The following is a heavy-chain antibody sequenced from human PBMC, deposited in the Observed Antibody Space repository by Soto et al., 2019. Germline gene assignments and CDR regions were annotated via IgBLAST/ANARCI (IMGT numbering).Heavy chain of an antibody. CDR2: ISGSGGST. CDR1: GFTFSSYA. D-gene: IGHD2-15*01. V-gene: IGHV3-23*01. J-gene: IGHJ6*02. Sequence: GGSLRLSCAASGFTFSSYAMSWVRQAPGKGLEWVSAISGSGGSTYYADSVKGRFTISRDNSKNTLYLQMNSLRAEDTAVYYCAKFQRDIVVVVAATPTSGYYYGMDVGGQGTTVTGSS. CDR3: AKFQRDIVVVVAATPTSGYYYGMDV.